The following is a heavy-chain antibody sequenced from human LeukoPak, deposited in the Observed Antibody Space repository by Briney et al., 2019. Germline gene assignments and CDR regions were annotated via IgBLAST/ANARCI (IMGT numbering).Heavy chain of an antibody. Sequence: SETLSLTCTVSGGSISSYYWSWIRQPPGKGLEWIGYIYYSGSTNYNPSLKSRVTISVDTSKNQFSLKLSSVTAADTAVYYCARWSHYDFWRFDPWGQGTLVTVSS. CDR3: ARWSHYDFWRFDP. CDR2: IYYSGST. J-gene: IGHJ5*02. V-gene: IGHV4-59*08. D-gene: IGHD3-3*01. CDR1: GGSISSYY.